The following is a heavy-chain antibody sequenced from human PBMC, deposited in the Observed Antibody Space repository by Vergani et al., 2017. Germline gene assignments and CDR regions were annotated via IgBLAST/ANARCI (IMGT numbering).Heavy chain of an antibody. CDR1: FDSIRNLY. CDR2: IHYSKNT. V-gene: IGHV4-59*11. Sequence: QVQLQESGPGLVKSSETLSLTCSVSFDSIRNLYCNWIRQPPGKGLEWVGSIHYSKNTNYNPSLKTRVTISVDTSKNQFSLTLTSVTAADTAVYYCASDPHGGQKADRWGQGILVTVTS. CDR3: ASDPHGGQKADR. J-gene: IGHJ5*02.